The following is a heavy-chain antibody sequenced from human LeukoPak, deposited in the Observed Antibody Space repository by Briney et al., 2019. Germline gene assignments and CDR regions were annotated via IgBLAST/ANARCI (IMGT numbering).Heavy chain of an antibody. Sequence: GGSLRLSCAASGFTFSTYWMHWVRQAPGKGLVWVSLINSDGSSTSYADSAKGRFTISRDNAMNTLYLQMNSLRGEDTAVYYCARGGGGSSFWGQGTLVTVSS. CDR3: ARGGGGSSF. D-gene: IGHD2-15*01. J-gene: IGHJ4*02. CDR1: GFTFSTYW. V-gene: IGHV3-74*01. CDR2: INSDGSST.